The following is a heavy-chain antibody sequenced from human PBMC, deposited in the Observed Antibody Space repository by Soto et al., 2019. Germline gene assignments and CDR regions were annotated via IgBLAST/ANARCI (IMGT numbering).Heavy chain of an antibody. J-gene: IGHJ4*02. D-gene: IGHD3-3*01. CDR1: GYSITSDYY. CDR3: ARGPKIPIFGVVIPGAFDY. V-gene: IGHV4-38-2*01. Sequence: SETLSLTCAVSGYSITSDYYWGWIRQPPGKGLEWIGSIYSGSTYYNPSLKSRVTISVDTSKNQFSLRLTSVTAADTAVYYCARGPKIPIFGVVIPGAFDYWGQGTLVTVSS. CDR2: IYSGST.